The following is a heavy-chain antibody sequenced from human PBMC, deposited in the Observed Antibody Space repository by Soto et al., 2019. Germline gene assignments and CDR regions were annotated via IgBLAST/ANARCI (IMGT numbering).Heavy chain of an antibody. CDR3: ARAGGKLAQREYDYYGYGMDV. CDR1: GGTFSSYA. D-gene: IGHD1-1*01. Sequence: GASVKVSCKASGGTFSSYAISWVRQAPGQGLEWMGGIIPIFGTANYAQKFQGRVTITADESTSTAYMELSSLRSEDTAVYYCARAGGKLAQREYDYYGYGMDVWGQGTTVTVSS. CDR2: IIPIFGTA. V-gene: IGHV1-69*13. J-gene: IGHJ6*02.